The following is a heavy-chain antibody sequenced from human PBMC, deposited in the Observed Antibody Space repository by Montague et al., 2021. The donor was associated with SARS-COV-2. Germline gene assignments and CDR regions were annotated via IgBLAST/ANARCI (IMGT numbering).Heavy chain of an antibody. CDR2: IYYSGST. CDR1: GGSTSSSSYY. Sequence: ETLSLTCTVSGGSTSSSSYYWGWIRQPPGQGLEWIGSIYYSGSTYYNPPLKSRVTISVDTSKNQFSLKLNSVTAADTAVYYCAIQLTGRNFDCILYGMDVWGQGTTVTVSS. CDR3: AIQLTGRNFDCILYGMDV. J-gene: IGHJ6*02. D-gene: IGHD3-9*01. V-gene: IGHV4-39*01.